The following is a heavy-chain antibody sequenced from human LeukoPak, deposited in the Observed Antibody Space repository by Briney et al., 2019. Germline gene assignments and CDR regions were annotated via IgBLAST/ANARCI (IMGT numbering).Heavy chain of an antibody. V-gene: IGHV4-61*08. CDR3: ARVRVTNGLDWRYYYYYMDV. Sequence: PSETLSLTCAVSGGSISSGGYSWSWIRQPPGTGLEWIGYIYYSGSTNYNPSLKSRVTISVDTSKNQFSLKLSSVTAADTAVYYCARVRVTNGLDWRYYYYYMDVWGKGTTVTVSS. J-gene: IGHJ6*03. CDR2: IYYSGST. D-gene: IGHD3-3*01. CDR1: GGSISSGGYS.